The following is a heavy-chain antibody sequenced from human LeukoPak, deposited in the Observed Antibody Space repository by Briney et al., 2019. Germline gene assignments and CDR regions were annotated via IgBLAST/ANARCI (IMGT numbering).Heavy chain of an antibody. CDR2: ISSGGSTV. D-gene: IGHD4-17*01. J-gene: IGHJ6*03. CDR1: GFTFIDYY. V-gene: IGHV3-11*01. CDR3: ARESDYGYYYYTDV. Sequence: GGSLRLSCAASGFTFIDYYISWIRQAPGKGLEWVSYISSGGSTVHYADSVKGRVTISMDNAKKSLYLKMSSLRAEDTAVYYCARESDYGYYYYTDVWGKGTTVTVSS.